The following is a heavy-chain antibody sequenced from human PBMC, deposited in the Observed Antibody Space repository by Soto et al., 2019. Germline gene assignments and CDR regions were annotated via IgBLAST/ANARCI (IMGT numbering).Heavy chain of an antibody. J-gene: IGHJ5*02. V-gene: IGHV4-59*01. D-gene: IGHD3-10*01. CDR2: IYYSGST. CDR1: GGSISSYY. CDR3: ARAPTGSGSYYNGKSWFDP. Sequence: SETLSLTCTVSGGSISSYYWSWIRQPPGKGLEWIGYIYYSGSTNYNPSLKSRVTISVDTSKNQFSLKLSSVTAADTAVYYCARAPTGSGSYYNGKSWFDPWGQGTLVTVPS.